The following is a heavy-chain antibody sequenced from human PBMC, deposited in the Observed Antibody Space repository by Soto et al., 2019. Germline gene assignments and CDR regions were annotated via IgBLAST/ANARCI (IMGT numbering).Heavy chain of an antibody. D-gene: IGHD3-10*01. CDR1: GYTFTNYG. CDR3: ARVVGAGTYYNQYNWFDP. V-gene: IGHV1-18*01. CDR2: INTYNGNT. J-gene: IGHJ5*02. Sequence: ASVQVSCKASGYTFTNYGISWVRQAPGQGLEWMGWINTYNGNTNHAQKLQGRVTMTTDTSTSTAYMELRSLRSDDTAVYYCARVVGAGTYYNQYNWFDPWGQGTLVTVSS.